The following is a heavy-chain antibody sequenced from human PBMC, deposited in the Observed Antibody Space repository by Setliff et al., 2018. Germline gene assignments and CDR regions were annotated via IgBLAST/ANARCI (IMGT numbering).Heavy chain of an antibody. V-gene: IGHV4-39*07. D-gene: IGHD3-3*01. CDR2: IFQSGNT. CDR1: GGSISSSSYY. J-gene: IGHJ5*02. Sequence: PSETLSLTCTVSGGSISSSSYYWGWIRQPPGRGLEWIGSIFQSGNTYYNPSLKSRVTISVDTSKNQFSLKLSSVTAADTATYYCARAGPTVTFFRVLVISWWDPWGQGSLVTV. CDR3: ARAGPTVTFFRVLVISWWDP.